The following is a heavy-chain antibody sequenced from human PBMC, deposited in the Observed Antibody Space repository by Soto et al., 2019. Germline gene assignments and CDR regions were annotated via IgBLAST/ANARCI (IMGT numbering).Heavy chain of an antibody. CDR2: IFSNDEK. CDR1: GFSLSNARMG. V-gene: IGHV2-26*01. J-gene: IGHJ6*02. Sequence: QVTLKESGPVLVKPTETLTLTCTVSGFSLSNARMGVSWIRQPPGKALEWLAHIFSNDEKSYSTSLKSRLTTTKDTSKSQVVLTMTNMDPVDTATYYCARIQYSYGSYYYSYGMDVWGQGTTVTVSS. CDR3: ARIQYSYGSYYYSYGMDV. D-gene: IGHD5-18*01.